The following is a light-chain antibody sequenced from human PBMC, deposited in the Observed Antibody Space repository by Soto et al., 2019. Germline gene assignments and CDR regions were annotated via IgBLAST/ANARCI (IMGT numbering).Light chain of an antibody. CDR1: QSLLHSDGYNY. CDR3: MQALQTPLT. J-gene: IGKJ4*01. Sequence: DIVMTQSPLSLPVTPGEPASISCRSSQSLLHSDGYNYLDWFLQRPGQSPQLLIYLGSSRASGVPDRFSGSGSGTDFTLKISRVEAEDVGVYYCMQALQTPLTFGGGPKVDIK. CDR2: LGS. V-gene: IGKV2-28*01.